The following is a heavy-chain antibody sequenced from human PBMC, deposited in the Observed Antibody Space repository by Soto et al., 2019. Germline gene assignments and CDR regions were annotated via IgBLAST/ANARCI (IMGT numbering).Heavy chain of an antibody. D-gene: IGHD3-3*01. CDR1: GFTFTSSA. V-gene: IGHV1-58*01. CDR2: IVVGSGNT. Sequence: SVKVSCKASGFTFTSSAVQWVRQARGQRLEWIGWIVVGSGNTNYAQKFQERVTITRDMSTSTAYMELSSLRSEDTAVYYCAVLPSPYYDFWSGPFRWVQGTLFTVSS. J-gene: IGHJ4*02. CDR3: AVLPSPYYDFWSGPFR.